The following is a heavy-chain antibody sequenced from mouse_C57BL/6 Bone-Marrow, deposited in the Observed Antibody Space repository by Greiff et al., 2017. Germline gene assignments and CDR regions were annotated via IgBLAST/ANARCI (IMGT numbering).Heavy chain of an antibody. CDR1: GYTFTSYW. D-gene: IGHD4-1*01. CDR3: ARRAGGWYFDV. V-gene: IGHV1-64*01. Sequence: QVQLQQPGAELVKPGASVKLSCKASGYTFTSYWMHWVKQRPGQGLEWIGMIHPTSGSTNYNEKFKSKATLTVDNSTSTAYMQHSSLTSDDSAVYYCARRAGGWYFDVWGTGTTVTVSS. CDR2: IHPTSGST. J-gene: IGHJ1*03.